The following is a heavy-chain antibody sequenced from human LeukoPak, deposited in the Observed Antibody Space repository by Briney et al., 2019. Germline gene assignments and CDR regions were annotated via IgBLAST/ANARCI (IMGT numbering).Heavy chain of an antibody. CDR3: ARDFQPRYCSSSSCSPA. CDR1: GFTFRNYW. CDR2: IRPDGSQK. V-gene: IGHV3-7*03. J-gene: IGHJ6*02. D-gene: IGHD2-2*01. Sequence: PGGSLRLSCAASGFTFRNYWMSWVRQAPGEGREWVANIRPDGSQKYSVDSARGRFTISRDNAKSSLYLQMSSLRPEDTATYYCARDFQPRYCSSSSCSPAWGQGTTVTVSS.